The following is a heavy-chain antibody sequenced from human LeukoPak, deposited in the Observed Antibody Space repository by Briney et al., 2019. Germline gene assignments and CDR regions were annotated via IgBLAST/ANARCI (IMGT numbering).Heavy chain of an antibody. CDR1: GYTFTSYD. D-gene: IGHD3-22*01. CDR3: ASHDSSGFGDRLGAFDI. V-gene: IGHV1-8*01. Sequence: ASVKVSCKASGYTFTSYDINWVRQATGQGLEWMGWMNPNSGNTGYAQKFQGRVTITADKSTSTAYMELSSLRSEDTAVYYCASHDSSGFGDRLGAFDIWGQGTMVTVSS. CDR2: MNPNSGNT. J-gene: IGHJ3*02.